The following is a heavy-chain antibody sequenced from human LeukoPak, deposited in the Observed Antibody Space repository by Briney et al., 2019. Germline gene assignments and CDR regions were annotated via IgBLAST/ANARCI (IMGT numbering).Heavy chain of an antibody. Sequence: PGGSLRLSCAASGFTFSGSTLHWVRQASGKGLEWVGRIRSKTKSYATAYAASVKGRFTISRDDSKNTLYLQMGSLRAEDMAVYYCARDAQRYNWNYEAFDIWGQGTMVTVSS. CDR1: GFTFSGST. CDR3: ARDAQRYNWNYEAFDI. CDR2: IRSKTKSYAT. V-gene: IGHV3-73*01. J-gene: IGHJ3*02. D-gene: IGHD1-7*01.